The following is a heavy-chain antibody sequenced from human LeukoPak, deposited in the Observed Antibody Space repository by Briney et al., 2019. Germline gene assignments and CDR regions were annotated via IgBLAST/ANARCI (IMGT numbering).Heavy chain of an antibody. CDR2: INSDGSST. J-gene: IGHJ4*02. Sequence: GGSLRLSCTASGFTFSTHSMHWVRQAPGKGPVWVSRINSDGSSTRYADSVTGRFTISRDNAKDTVYLQMNSLRAEDTAVYYCAKVLGGLWPGIDYWGQGTVVTVCS. D-gene: IGHD2-15*01. CDR1: GFTFSTHS. CDR3: AKVLGGLWPGIDY. V-gene: IGHV3-74*01.